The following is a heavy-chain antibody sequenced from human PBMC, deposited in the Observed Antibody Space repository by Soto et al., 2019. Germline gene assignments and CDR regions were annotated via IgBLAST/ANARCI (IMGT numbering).Heavy chain of an antibody. CDR2: ISGSGGST. CDR1: GFTFSSYA. D-gene: IGHD3-22*01. Sequence: EVQLLESGGGLVQPGGSLRLSCADSGFTFSSYAMSWVRQAPGKGLEWVSAISGSGGSTYYGDSVKGRFTISRDNSKNTLDLQMNSQRAEDTAVYYCAKNPTYYYDRSGYYYDYWGQRTLVPVSS. J-gene: IGHJ4*02. CDR3: AKNPTYYYDRSGYYYDY. V-gene: IGHV3-23*01.